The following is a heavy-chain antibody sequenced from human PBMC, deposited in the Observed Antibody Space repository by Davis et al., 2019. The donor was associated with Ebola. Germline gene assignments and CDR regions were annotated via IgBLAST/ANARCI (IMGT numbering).Heavy chain of an antibody. J-gene: IGHJ6*02. CDR3: ARFKGGCIPFGMDV. CDR1: GGSISNYY. D-gene: IGHD1-26*01. V-gene: IGHV4-59*01. CDR2: VYYSGTT. Sequence: SETLSLTCTISGGSISNYYWSWIRQPPGKGLEWIGYVYYSGTTSYNPSLKSRVTISIGTSKDQFSLRLTSVTEADTAVYYCARFKGGCIPFGMDVWGQGTTVTVSS.